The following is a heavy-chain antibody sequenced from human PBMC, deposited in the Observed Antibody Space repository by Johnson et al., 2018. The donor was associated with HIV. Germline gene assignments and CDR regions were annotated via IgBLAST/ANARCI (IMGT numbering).Heavy chain of an antibody. Sequence: QMQLVESGGGVVQPGRSLRLSCAASGFTFSSYAMHWVRQAPGKGLEWVAVISYDGSNKYYADSVKGRFTISRDNSKNTLYLQMNSLRAEDTAVYYCARDRPGGRWADAFDIWGKGTMVTVSS. CDR3: ARDRPGGRWADAFDI. J-gene: IGHJ3*02. D-gene: IGHD3-16*01. V-gene: IGHV3-30-3*01. CDR1: GFTFSSYA. CDR2: ISYDGSNK.